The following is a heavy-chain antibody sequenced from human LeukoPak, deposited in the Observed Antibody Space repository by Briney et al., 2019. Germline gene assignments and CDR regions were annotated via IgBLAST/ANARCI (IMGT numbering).Heavy chain of an antibody. CDR2: IKQDGSEK. Sequence: GGSLRLSCAASGFTFSSYWMSWVRQAPGKGLEWVANIKQDGSEKYYVDSVKGRFTISRDNAKNTLYLQMNSLRAEDTAVYYCAKVRDYGDYGGLGYWGQGTLVTVSS. D-gene: IGHD4-17*01. V-gene: IGHV3-7*01. J-gene: IGHJ4*02. CDR3: AKVRDYGDYGGLGY. CDR1: GFTFSSYW.